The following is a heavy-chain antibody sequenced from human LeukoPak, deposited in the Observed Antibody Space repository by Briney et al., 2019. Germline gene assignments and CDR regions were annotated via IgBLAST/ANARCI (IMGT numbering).Heavy chain of an antibody. J-gene: IGHJ4*02. D-gene: IGHD3-10*01. CDR1: GGSISSGGYS. CDR3: ARGEGSITMVRGVINGPGPYYFDY. Sequence: SETLSLTCAVSGGSISSGGYSWSWIRQPPGKGLEWLGYIYHSGSTYYNPSLNSRVTISVDRSKNQFSLKLSSVTAADTAVYYCARGEGSITMVRGVINGPGPYYFDYWGQGTLVTVSS. CDR2: IYHSGST. V-gene: IGHV4-30-2*01.